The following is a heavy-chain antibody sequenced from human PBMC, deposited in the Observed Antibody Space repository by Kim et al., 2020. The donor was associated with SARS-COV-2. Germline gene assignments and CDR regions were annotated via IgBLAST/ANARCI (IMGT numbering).Heavy chain of an antibody. J-gene: IGHJ3*02. CDR2: P. V-gene: IGHV7-4-1*02. D-gene: IGHD7-27*01. Sequence: PTYAQGFTGRFVYSLDTSVSTAYLQISSLKAEDTAVYYCARDAGDGAFDIWGQGTMVTVSS. CDR3: ARDAGDGAFDI.